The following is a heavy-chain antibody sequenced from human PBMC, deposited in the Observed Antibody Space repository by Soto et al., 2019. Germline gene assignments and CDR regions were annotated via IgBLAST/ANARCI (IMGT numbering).Heavy chain of an antibody. CDR2: ISGSGGST. CDR1: GFTFSSYA. J-gene: IGHJ6*03. Sequence: EVQLLESGGGLVQPGGSLRLSCAASGFTFSSYAMSWVRQAPGKGLEWVSAISGSGGSTYYADSVKGRFTISRDNSKNTKYLQMNSLRAEDTAVYYSAKAYNYILPGYLPPWYYCYMDVWGKGTTVAVSS. CDR3: AKAYNYILPGYLPPWYYCYMDV. D-gene: IGHD3-9*01. V-gene: IGHV3-23*01.